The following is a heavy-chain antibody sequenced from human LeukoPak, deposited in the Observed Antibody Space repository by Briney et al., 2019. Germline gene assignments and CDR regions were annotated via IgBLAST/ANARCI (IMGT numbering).Heavy chain of an antibody. CDR2: IYYSAAP. Sequence: PSETLSLTCTVSGGSISSATYYRGWIRQPPGKGLEWIGTIYYSAAPHYNPSLKSRVTISVDTSENQFSLRLSSVTAADTAVYYCAKSIDSSILYFDYWDQGTLVTVSP. V-gene: IGHV4-39*01. CDR1: GGSISSATYY. J-gene: IGHJ4*02. CDR3: AKSIDSSILYFDY. D-gene: IGHD6-13*01.